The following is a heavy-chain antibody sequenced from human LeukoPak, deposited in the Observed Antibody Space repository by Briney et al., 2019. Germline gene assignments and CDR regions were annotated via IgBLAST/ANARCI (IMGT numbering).Heavy chain of an antibody. CDR2: INPNSGGT. CDR3: ARAGDDFWSGSIHA. CDR1: GYTFTGYY. J-gene: IGHJ5*02. D-gene: IGHD3-3*01. V-gene: IGHV1-2*02. Sequence: ASVKVSCKASGYTFTGYYMHWVRQAPGQGLEWMGWINPNSGGTNYAQKFQGRVTMTRDTSASTAYMELSSLRSEDTAVYYCARAGDDFWSGSIHAWGQGTLVTVSS.